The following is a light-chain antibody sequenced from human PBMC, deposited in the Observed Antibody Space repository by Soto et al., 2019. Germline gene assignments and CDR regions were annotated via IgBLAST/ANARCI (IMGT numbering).Light chain of an antibody. Sequence: QSALTQPASVSGSPGQSITISCTGTSSDVGGYNYVSWYQQHPGKAPKLMIYEVSNRPSGVSNRFSGSKSGNTASLTISGLQAEDEADYYCSSYRSSSTYVFGTGTKLTVL. CDR1: SSDVGGYNY. CDR2: EVS. CDR3: SSYRSSSTYV. V-gene: IGLV2-14*01. J-gene: IGLJ1*01.